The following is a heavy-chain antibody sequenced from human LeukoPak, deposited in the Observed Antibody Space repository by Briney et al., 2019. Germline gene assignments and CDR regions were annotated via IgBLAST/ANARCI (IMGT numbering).Heavy chain of an antibody. J-gene: IGHJ4*02. CDR3: AREKLGSLHYFDY. Sequence: PGGSLRLSCAASGFTFSDYYMSWIRQAPGKGLEWVSYISSSGSTIYCADSVKGRFTISRDNAKNSLYLQMNSLRAEDTAVYYCAREKLGSLHYFDYWGQGTLVTVSS. D-gene: IGHD7-27*01. V-gene: IGHV3-11*01. CDR1: GFTFSDYY. CDR2: ISSSGSTI.